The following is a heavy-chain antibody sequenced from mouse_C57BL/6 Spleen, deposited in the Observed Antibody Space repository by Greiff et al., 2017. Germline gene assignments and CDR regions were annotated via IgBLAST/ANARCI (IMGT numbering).Heavy chain of an antibody. CDR3: ARRGIYYDYDRDYFDY. D-gene: IGHD2-4*01. J-gene: IGHJ2*01. Sequence: EVQLQESGAELVRPGSSVKMSCKTSGYTFTSYGINWVKQRPGQGLEWIGYIYIGNGYTEYNEKFKGKATLTSDTSSSTAYMQLSSLTSEDSAIYFCARRGIYYDYDRDYFDYWGQGTTLTVSS. V-gene: IGHV1-58*01. CDR2: IYIGNGYT. CDR1: GYTFTSYG.